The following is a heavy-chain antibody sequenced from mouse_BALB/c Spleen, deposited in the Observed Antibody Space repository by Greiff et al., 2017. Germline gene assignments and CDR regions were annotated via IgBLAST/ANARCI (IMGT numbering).Heavy chain of an antibody. J-gene: IGHJ4*01. V-gene: IGHV5-6*01. CDR1: GFTFSSYG. CDR3: ARLSYGPPYAMDY. D-gene: IGHD2-10*02. CDR2: ISSGGSYT. Sequence: EVKVVESGGDLVKPGGSLKLSCAASGFTFSSYGMSWVRQTPDKRLEWVATISSGGSYTYYPDSVKGRFTISRDNAKNTLYLQMSSLKSEDTAMYYCARLSYGPPYAMDYWGQGTSVTVSS.